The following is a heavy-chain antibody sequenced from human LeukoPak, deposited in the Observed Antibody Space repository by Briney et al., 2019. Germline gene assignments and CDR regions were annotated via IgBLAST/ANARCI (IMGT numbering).Heavy chain of an antibody. V-gene: IGHV4-39*07. J-gene: IGHJ6*03. CDR3: ASEGYCCSTSCFLGYYYMDV. Sequence: SETLSLTCTVSGGSISSSSYYWGWIRQPPGKGLEWIGSIYYSGSTYYNPSLKSRVTISVDTSKNQSSLKLSSVTAADTAVYYCASEGYCCSTSCFLGYYYMDVWGKGTTVTVSS. CDR2: IYYSGST. D-gene: IGHD2-2*01. CDR1: GGSISSSSYY.